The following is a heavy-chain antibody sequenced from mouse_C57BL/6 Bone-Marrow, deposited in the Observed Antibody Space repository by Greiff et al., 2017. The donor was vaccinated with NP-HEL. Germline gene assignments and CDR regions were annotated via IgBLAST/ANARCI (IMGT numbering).Heavy chain of an antibody. CDR2: IDPSSGGT. J-gene: IGHJ1*03. Sequence: QVQLQQPGADLVKPGASVKLSCKASGYTFTSYWMHWVKQRPGRGLEWIGRIDPSSGGTKFNEKFKTKATLTVDKPSSTAYMQLRSLTSEDSAVYYCARYYYGSRGCYFDVWGTGTTATVSA. CDR3: ARYYYGSRGCYFDV. V-gene: IGHV1-72*01. D-gene: IGHD1-1*01. CDR1: GYTFTSYW.